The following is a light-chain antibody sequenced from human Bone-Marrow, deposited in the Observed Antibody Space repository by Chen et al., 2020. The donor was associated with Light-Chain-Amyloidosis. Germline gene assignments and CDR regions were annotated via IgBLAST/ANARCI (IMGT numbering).Light chain of an antibody. V-gene: IGKV1-33*01. CDR2: DES. CDR3: QQYDNLPYT. Sequence: DNQMTQSPSSLSASIGDRVTITCQASHDISNSLNWYQQRPGKAPRLLIYDESNLETGVPSRFSGSGSGTDFSFTISSLQPEDIAIYYCQQYDNLPYTFGQGTKVEIK. J-gene: IGKJ2*01. CDR1: HDISNS.